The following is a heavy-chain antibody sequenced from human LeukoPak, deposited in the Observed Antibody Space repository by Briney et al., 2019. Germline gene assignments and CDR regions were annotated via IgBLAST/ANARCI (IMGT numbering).Heavy chain of an antibody. CDR3: ARGQTDSTAMVGY. D-gene: IGHD5-18*01. CDR2: ISYDGSNK. V-gene: IGHV3-30*19. J-gene: IGHJ4*02. Sequence: GGSLRLSCAASGFTFSSYGMHWVRQAPGKGLEWVAVISYDGSNKYYADSVKGRFTISRDNSKNTLYLQMNSLRAEDTAVYYCARGQTDSTAMVGYWGQGTLVTVSS. CDR1: GFTFSSYG.